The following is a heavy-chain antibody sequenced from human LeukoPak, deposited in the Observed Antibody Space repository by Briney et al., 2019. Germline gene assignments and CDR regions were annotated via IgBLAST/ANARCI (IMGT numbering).Heavy chain of an antibody. CDR2: IYHSGST. CDR3: ARVESSGTYKGYYYYYMDV. V-gene: IGHV4-4*02. J-gene: IGHJ6*03. CDR1: GGSISSSNW. D-gene: IGHD1-26*01. Sequence: SETLSLTCAVSGGSISSSNWWSWVRQPPGKGLEWIGEIYHSGSTNYNPSLKSRVTISVDKSKNQFSLKLSSVTAADTAVYYCARVESSGTYKGYYYYYMDVWGKGTTVTISS.